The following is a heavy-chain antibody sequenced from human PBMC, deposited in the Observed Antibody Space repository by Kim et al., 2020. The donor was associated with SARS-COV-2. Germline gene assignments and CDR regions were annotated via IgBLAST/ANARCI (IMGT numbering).Heavy chain of an antibody. D-gene: IGHD3-10*01. CDR3: ARHWGRITMLRGVLNWFDP. V-gene: IGHV4-39*01. Sequence: SETLSLTCAVSGGSIINSNYYWAWIRQPPGKGLEWIGSIYYSGSTYYNPSLKSRVTISVDTSKSQFSLKLSSVTAADTAVYYCARHWGRITMLRGVLNWFDPWGQGTLVTVSS. J-gene: IGHJ5*02. CDR2: IYYSGST. CDR1: GGSIINSNYY.